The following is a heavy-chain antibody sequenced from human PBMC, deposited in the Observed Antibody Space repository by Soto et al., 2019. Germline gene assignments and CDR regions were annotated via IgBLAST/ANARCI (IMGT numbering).Heavy chain of an antibody. V-gene: IGHV3-53*01. J-gene: IGHJ6*02. Sequence: LRLSCAASGFTVSSNYMSWVRQAPGKGLEWVSVIYSGGSTYYADSVKGRFTISRDNSKNTLYLQMNSLRAEDTAVYYCARDRGYSYGYYYYGMDVWGQGTTVTVSS. D-gene: IGHD5-18*01. CDR2: IYSGGST. CDR1: GFTVSSNY. CDR3: ARDRGYSYGYYYYGMDV.